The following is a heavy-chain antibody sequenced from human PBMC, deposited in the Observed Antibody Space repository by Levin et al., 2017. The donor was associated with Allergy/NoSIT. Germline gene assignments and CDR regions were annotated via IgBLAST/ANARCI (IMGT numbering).Heavy chain of an antibody. CDR3: AKVPRIAAASPSPDS. CDR2: ISYDGSNK. CDR1: GFTFSSYG. J-gene: IGHJ5*01. Sequence: PGESLKISCAASGFTFSSYGMHWVRQAPGKGLEWVAVISYDGSNKYYADSVKGRFTISRDNSKNTLYLQMNSLRAEDTAVYYCAKVPRIAAASPSPDSWGQGTLVTVSS. D-gene: IGHD6-13*01. V-gene: IGHV3-30*18.